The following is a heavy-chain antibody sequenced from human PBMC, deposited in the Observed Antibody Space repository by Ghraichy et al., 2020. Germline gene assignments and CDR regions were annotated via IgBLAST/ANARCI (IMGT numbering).Heavy chain of an antibody. V-gene: IGHV2-70*11. CDR3: ARMKVMGLSYYFDY. J-gene: IGHJ4*02. CDR2: IDWDGDK. CDR1: GFSLSTTRMC. D-gene: IGHD2/OR15-2a*01. Sequence: SGPTLVKPTQTLTLTCTFSGFSLSTTRMCVTWIRQPPGKALEWLARIDWDGDKYYNAPLKTRLSISKDTSKNQVVLTMTNMDPVDTATYYCARMKVMGLSYYFDYWGQGARVTVSS.